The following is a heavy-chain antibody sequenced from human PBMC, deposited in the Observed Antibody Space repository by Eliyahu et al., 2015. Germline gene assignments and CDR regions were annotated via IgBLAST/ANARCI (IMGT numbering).Heavy chain of an antibody. J-gene: IGHJ4*02. CDR3: VKGGSDTSYH. Sequence: VQLVESGGGLVQPGGSLRLSCAASGFTVSSTYMSWVRQAPGKGLEWVSVIYSGGNTYYADSVKGRFTISRDISKNTVYFQMNSLRAEDTAVYFCVKGGSDTSYHWGQGTLVTVS. D-gene: IGHD5-18*01. V-gene: IGHV3-66*01. CDR2: IYSGGNT. CDR1: GFTVSSTY.